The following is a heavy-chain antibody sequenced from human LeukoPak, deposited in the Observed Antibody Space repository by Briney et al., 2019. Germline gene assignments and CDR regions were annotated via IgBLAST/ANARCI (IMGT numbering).Heavy chain of an antibody. CDR1: GLTFSDYY. V-gene: IGHV3-11*06. CDR2: ITSSSSYT. Sequence: GGSLRLSCAASGLTFSDYYMSWIRQAPGKGLEWVSYITSSSSYTNYADSVKGRFTISRDNAKNSLYLQMNSLRAEDTAVYYCARDSGTYVERYYYDYWGQGTLVTVSS. CDR3: ARDSGTYVERYYYDY. D-gene: IGHD1-26*01. J-gene: IGHJ4*02.